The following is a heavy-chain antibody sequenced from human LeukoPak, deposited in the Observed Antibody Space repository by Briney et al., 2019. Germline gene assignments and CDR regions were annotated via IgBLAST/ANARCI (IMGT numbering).Heavy chain of an antibody. J-gene: IGHJ4*02. Sequence: ASVKVSCKASGYTLTSYDINWVRQATGQGLEWMGWMNPNSGNTGYAQKFQGRVTMTRNTSISTAYMELSSLRSEGTAVYYCARGKYSSSWWTTDPVDYWGQGTLVTVSS. CDR1: GYTLTSYD. V-gene: IGHV1-8*01. D-gene: IGHD6-13*01. CDR2: MNPNSGNT. CDR3: ARGKYSSSWWTTDPVDY.